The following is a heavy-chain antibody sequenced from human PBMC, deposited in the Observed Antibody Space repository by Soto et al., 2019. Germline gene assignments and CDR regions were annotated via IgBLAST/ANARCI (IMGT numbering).Heavy chain of an antibody. Sequence: EVQLLESGGGLVQPGGSLRLSCAASGFTFSSYAMSWVRQAPGKGLEWVSTLSGSGGSTYSADSVNGRFTISRDNAKHTLYRQMNSLGAEDKAVYYCAKDSTAYGSAYDFDSWGQGTLVTVSS. CDR3: AKDSTAYGSAYDFDS. J-gene: IGHJ4*02. D-gene: IGHD6-6*01. CDR2: LSGSGGST. V-gene: IGHV3-23*01. CDR1: GFTFSSYA.